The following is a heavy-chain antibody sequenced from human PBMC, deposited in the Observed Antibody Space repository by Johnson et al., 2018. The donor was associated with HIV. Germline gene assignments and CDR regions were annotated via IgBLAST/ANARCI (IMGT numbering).Heavy chain of an antibody. CDR3: ARRMVQGVIITSGAFDI. J-gene: IGHJ3*02. CDR1: GFTFSSYA. D-gene: IGHD3-10*01. CDR2: ISYDGSNK. V-gene: IGHV3-30*04. Sequence: QVLLVESGGGVVQPGRSLRLSCAASGFTFSSYAMHWVRQAPGKGLEWVAVISYDGSNKYYADSVKGRFTISRDNSKNTLYMQMNSLRAEDTAVYSCARRMVQGVIITSGAFDIWGQGTMVTVSS.